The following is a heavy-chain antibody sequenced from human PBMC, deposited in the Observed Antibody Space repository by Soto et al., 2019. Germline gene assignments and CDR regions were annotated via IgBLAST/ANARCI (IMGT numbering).Heavy chain of an antibody. V-gene: IGHV1-18*01. CDR3: ARAGRIYCTNGVCYRDYYYYYMDV. CDR2: ISAYNGNT. CDR1: GYTFTSYG. J-gene: IGHJ6*03. D-gene: IGHD2-8*01. Sequence: ASVKVSCKASGYTFTSYGISWVRQAPGQGLEWMGWISAYNGNTNYAQKLQGRDTMTTDTSTSTAYMELRSLRSDDTAVYYCARAGRIYCTNGVCYRDYYYYYMDVWGKGTTVTVSS.